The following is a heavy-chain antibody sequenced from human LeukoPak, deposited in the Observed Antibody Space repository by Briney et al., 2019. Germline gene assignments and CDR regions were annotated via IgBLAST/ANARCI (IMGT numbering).Heavy chain of an antibody. Sequence: PSETLSLTCAVSGGSISSGGYSWSWIRQPPGTGLEWIGYIYYSGSTYYNPSLKSRVTISVDTSKNQFSLKLSSVTAADTAVYYCARHRVRAGENYYDSSGYYRGLYYFDYWGQGTLVTVSS. CDR2: IYYSGST. CDR3: ARHRVRAGENYYDSSGYYRGLYYFDY. CDR1: GGSISSGGYS. D-gene: IGHD3-22*01. V-gene: IGHV4-30-4*07. J-gene: IGHJ4*02.